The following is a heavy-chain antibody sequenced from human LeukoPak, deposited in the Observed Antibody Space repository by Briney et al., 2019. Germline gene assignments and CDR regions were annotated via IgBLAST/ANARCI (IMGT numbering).Heavy chain of an antibody. D-gene: IGHD2-2*01. CDR2: ISSASGSI. CDR1: GFTFSSYS. Sequence: GGSLRLSCAASGFTFSSYSMKWVRQAPGQELEWVSCISSASGSIYYADSVKGRFTISRDNAKNSLFLQMNSLRAEDTAVYYRARLPAYCSSRSCYSDYWGQGTMVTVSS. V-gene: IGHV3-48*04. J-gene: IGHJ4*02. CDR3: ARLPAYCSSRSCYSDY.